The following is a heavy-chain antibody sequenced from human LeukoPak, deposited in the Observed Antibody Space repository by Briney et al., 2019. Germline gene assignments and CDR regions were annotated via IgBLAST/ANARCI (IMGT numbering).Heavy chain of an antibody. CDR3: ARDKGPRDYDILTGPYYYMDV. J-gene: IGHJ6*03. Sequence: ASVKVSCKASGYTFTSYGISWVRQAPGQGLEWMGIINPSGGSTSYAQKFQGRVTMTRDTSISTAYMELSRLRSDDTAVYYCARDKGPRDYDILTGPYYYMDVWGKGTTVTISS. CDR2: INPSGGST. CDR1: GYTFTSYG. D-gene: IGHD3-9*01. V-gene: IGHV1-46*01.